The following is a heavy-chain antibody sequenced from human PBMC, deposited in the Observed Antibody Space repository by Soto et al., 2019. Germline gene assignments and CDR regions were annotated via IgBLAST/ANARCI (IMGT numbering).Heavy chain of an antibody. Sequence: SETLSLTCTVSGGSISSSSYYWGWIRQPPGKGLEWIGNIYYSGNTYYNPSLKSRVTISIDRSKNQFSLKLSSVTAADTAVYYCATAGGDYYDILTGHCDWGRGTLVIVSS. CDR2: IYYSGNT. D-gene: IGHD3-9*01. V-gene: IGHV4-39*01. J-gene: IGHJ4*02. CDR3: ATAGGDYYDILTGHCD. CDR1: GGSISSSSYY.